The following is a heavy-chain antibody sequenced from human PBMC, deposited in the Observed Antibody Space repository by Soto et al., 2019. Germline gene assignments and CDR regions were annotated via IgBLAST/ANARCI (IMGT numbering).Heavy chain of an antibody. J-gene: IGHJ5*02. CDR1: GGSFSGYY. D-gene: IGHD3-9*01. CDR2: INHSGST. V-gene: IGHV4-34*01. Sequence: SETLSLTCAVYGGSFSGYYWSWIRQPPGKGLEWIGEINHSGSTNYNPSLKSRVTISVDTSKNQFSLKLSSVTAADTAVYYCARVRRTGYYIKNWFDPWGQGTLVTVSS. CDR3: ARVRRTGYYIKNWFDP.